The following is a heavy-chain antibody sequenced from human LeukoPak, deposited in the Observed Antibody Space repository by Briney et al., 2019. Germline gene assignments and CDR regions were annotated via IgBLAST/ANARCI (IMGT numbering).Heavy chain of an antibody. D-gene: IGHD6-13*01. CDR3: ARCIAAAETYYYYYMGV. V-gene: IGHV3-48*01. CDR2: ISSSSSTI. J-gene: IGHJ6*03. Sequence: GGSLRLSCAASGFTFSSYSMNWVRQAPGKGLEWVSYISSSSSTIYYADSVKGRFTISRDNAKNSLYLQMNSLRAEDTAVYYCARCIAAAETYYYYYMGVWGKGTTVTVSS. CDR1: GFTFSSYS.